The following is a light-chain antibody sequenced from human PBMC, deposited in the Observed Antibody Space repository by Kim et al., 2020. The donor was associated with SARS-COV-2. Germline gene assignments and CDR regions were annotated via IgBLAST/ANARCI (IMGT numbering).Light chain of an antibody. CDR3: QYYGRSRT. V-gene: IGKV3-20*01. CDR2: RTS. CDR1: QSVSSSY. Sequence: EIVLTQSPGTLSVSPGEGVTLSCRASQSVSSSYLAWYQQKPGQAPRLLIYRTSTRATGIPDRFSGSGSETDFTLTITRLEPEDFAVYYCQYYGRSRTFGPGTKVDIK. J-gene: IGKJ3*01.